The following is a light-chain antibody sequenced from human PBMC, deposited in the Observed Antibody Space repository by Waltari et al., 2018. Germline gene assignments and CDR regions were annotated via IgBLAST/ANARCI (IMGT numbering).Light chain of an antibody. CDR3: QQSYSTPYS. V-gene: IGKV1-39*01. CDR2: AAS. J-gene: IGKJ2*03. CDR1: QTISTY. Sequence: DIQMTQSPTSLSASVGDRVTITCRASQTISTYLNWYQQKPGKAPKLLIYAASTLEGGVPSMFSGSASGTDFTLSISSLQPEDFATYYCQQSYSTPYSFGQGTKLEIK.